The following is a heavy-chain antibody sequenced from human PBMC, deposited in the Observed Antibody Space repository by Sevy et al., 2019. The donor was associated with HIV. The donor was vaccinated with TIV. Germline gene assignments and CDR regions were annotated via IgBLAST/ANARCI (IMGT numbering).Heavy chain of an antibody. CDR3: AREGCTQPHDY. J-gene: IGHJ4*02. CDR2: FSFGCGRI. CDR1: GFTFAKYS. V-gene: IGHV3-23*01. Sequence: GGSLRLSCAASGFTFAKYSMSWVRQAPGKGLEWVSTFSFGCGRINYADSVKGRFTISRDDSKNTQFLQMNSLRAEDKATYFCAREGCTQPHDYWGQGTLVTVSS. D-gene: IGHD2-8*01.